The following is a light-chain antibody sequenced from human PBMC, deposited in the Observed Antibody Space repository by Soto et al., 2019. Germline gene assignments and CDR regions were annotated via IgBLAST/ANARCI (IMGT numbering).Light chain of an antibody. V-gene: IGLV2-23*01. CDR2: EGS. Sequence: QSVLTQPASVSGSPGQSITISCTGTSSDVGTYNLVSWYQQHPGKAPKLMIFEGSKRPSGVSNRFSGSTSGNTASLTISGLQVEAEAHYYCCSYAGSGTYVFGTGTKVPAL. CDR3: CSYAGSGTYV. CDR1: SSDVGTYNL. J-gene: IGLJ1*01.